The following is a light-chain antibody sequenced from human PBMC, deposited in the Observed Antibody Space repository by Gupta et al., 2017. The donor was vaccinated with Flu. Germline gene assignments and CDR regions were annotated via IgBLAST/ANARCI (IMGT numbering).Light chain of an antibody. CDR3: QVWDSADDHPVV. CDR1: NIGSTG. V-gene: IGLV3-21*02. Sequence: SYVLTQPPSVSVAPGQPARITCGGHNIGSTGVQWYQQKPGQAPVLVVYDDSDRPSGIPERFSGSNSVTTATLTISRVEVGDEADYYCQVWDSADDHPVVFGGGTKLTVL. CDR2: DDS. J-gene: IGLJ2*01.